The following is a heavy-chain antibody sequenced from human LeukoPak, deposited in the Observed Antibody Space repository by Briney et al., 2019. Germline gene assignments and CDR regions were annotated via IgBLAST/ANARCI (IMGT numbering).Heavy chain of an antibody. CDR1: GGTFSSYA. D-gene: IGHD3-16*01. J-gene: IGHJ6*02. Sequence: SVKVSCKASGGTFSSYAISWVRQAPGQGLEWMGGIIPIFGTANYAQKFQGRVTITADESTSTAYMELSSLRSEDTVVYYCARMGGGRPGDLHLRGYYYYGMDVWGQGTTVTVSS. CDR3: ARMGGGRPGDLHLRGYYYYGMDV. V-gene: IGHV1-69*01. CDR2: IIPIFGTA.